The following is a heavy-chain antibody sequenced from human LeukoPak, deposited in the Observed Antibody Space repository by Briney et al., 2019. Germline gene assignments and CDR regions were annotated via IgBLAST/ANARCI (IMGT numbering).Heavy chain of an antibody. CDR3: ARGVGDTGNNWFDP. CDR1: GFTFSSYS. J-gene: IGHJ5*02. D-gene: IGHD2-21*02. V-gene: IGHV3-21*01. CDR2: ISSSSSYI. Sequence: GGSLRLSCAASGFTFSSYSMNWVRQAPGKGLEWVSSISSSSSYIYYADSVKGRFTISRDNAKNSLHLQMNSLRAEDTAVYYCARGVGDTGNNWFDPWGQGTLVTVSS.